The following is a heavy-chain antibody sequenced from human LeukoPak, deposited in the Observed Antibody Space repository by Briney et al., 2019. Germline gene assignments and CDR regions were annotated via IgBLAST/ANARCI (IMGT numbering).Heavy chain of an antibody. CDR1: GFTFSSYS. D-gene: IGHD3-3*02. V-gene: IGHV4-34*01. CDR2: INHSGST. Sequence: PGGSLRLSCAASGFTFSSYSMNWIRQPPGKGLEWIGEINHSGSTNYNPSLKSRVTISVDTSKNQFSLKLSSVTAADTAVYYCARGLGAFSLFRHWGQGTLVTVSS. CDR3: ARGLGAFSLFRH. J-gene: IGHJ1*01.